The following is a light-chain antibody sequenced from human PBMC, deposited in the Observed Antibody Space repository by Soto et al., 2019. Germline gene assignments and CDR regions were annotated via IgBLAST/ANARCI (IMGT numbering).Light chain of an antibody. CDR3: FSFTTDWTHV. CDR2: EVS. CDR1: SSDVGAYNY. V-gene: IGLV2-14*01. J-gene: IGLJ1*01. Sequence: QSVLTQPASVSGSPGQSITISCTGTSSDVGAYNYVSWFQQHPGKAPTLIISEVSNRPSGVSNRFSGSKSGNAASLTISGLQAEDEADYFCFSFTTDWTHVFXTGTKV.